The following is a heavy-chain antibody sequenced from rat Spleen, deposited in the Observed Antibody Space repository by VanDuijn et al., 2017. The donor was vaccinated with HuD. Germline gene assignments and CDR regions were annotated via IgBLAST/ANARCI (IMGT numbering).Heavy chain of an antibody. CDR3: TRDTMEGWFAY. D-gene: IGHD1-11*01. CDR2: IWSNGGT. J-gene: IGHJ3*01. CDR1: GFSLTSYN. V-gene: IGHV2-41*01. Sequence: QVQLKESGPGLVQPSQTLSLTCTVAGFSLTSYNVHWIRQSPGKGLEWMGVIWSNGGTHYNSVIKSRLNISRDTSKNQVFLKMNSLQTDDTGTYYCTRDTMEGWFAYWGQGTLVTVSS.